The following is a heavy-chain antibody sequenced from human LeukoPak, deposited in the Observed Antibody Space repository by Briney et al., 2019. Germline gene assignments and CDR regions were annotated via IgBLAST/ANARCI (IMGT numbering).Heavy chain of an antibody. V-gene: IGHV3-30*02. CDR3: ARDGVAAAGKGIDY. CDR1: GFTFSSYG. J-gene: IGHJ4*02. D-gene: IGHD6-13*01. CDR2: IRYDGSNK. Sequence: GGSLRLSCAASGFTFSSYGMHWVRQAPGKGLEWVAFIRYDGSNKYYADSVKGRFTISRDNSKNTLYLQMNSLRAEDTAVYYCARDGVAAAGKGIDYWGQGTLVTVSS.